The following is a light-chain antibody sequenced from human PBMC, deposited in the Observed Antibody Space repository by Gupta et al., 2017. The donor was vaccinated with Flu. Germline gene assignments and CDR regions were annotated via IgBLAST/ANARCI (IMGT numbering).Light chain of an antibody. CDR2: DFR. CDR3: CSYGGTSSV. J-gene: IGLJ3*02. Sequence: QSAIIQPSSVSVRPGPSVTISCSGRSSDIGANDFVTWYQQHTGKVPKLLMYDFRHRASGVPDRFFGSKSGNTASLIISVLQDEDESDYYCCSYGGTSSVFGGGTKLTVL. CDR1: SSDIGANDF. V-gene: IGLV2-11*01.